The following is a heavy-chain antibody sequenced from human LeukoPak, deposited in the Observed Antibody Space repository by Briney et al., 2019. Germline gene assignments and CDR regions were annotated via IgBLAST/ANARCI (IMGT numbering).Heavy chain of an antibody. V-gene: IGHV3-23*01. Sequence: GGSLGLSCAASGFTFSSYAMSWVRQAPGKGLEWVSAISGSGGSTYYADSVKGRFTISRDNSKNTLYLQMNSLRAEDTAVYYCAKDLSGYDFWSGYHGGGYWGQGTLVTVSS. D-gene: IGHD3-3*01. CDR1: GFTFSSYA. J-gene: IGHJ4*02. CDR2: ISGSGGST. CDR3: AKDLSGYDFWSGYHGGGY.